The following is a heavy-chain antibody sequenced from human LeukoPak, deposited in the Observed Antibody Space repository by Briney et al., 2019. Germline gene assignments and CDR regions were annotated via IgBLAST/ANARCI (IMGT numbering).Heavy chain of an antibody. CDR3: ARDGPEYYFDY. J-gene: IGHJ4*02. Sequence: PGGSLRLSCAASGFTFSSYSMNWVRQAPGKGLEWVSSISSSSSSYIYYADSVKGRFTISRDNAKNSLCLQMNSLRAEDTAVYYCARDGPEYYFDYWGQGTLVTVSS. V-gene: IGHV3-21*01. CDR1: GFTFSSYS. CDR2: ISSSSSSYI.